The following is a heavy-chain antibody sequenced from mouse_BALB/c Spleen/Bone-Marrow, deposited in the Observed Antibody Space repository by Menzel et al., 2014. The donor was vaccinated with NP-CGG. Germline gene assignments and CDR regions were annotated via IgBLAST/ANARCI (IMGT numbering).Heavy chain of an antibody. CDR1: GYSFTGYS. CDR2: INPYNGGT. V-gene: IGHV1-26*01. Sequence: EVKLVDSGPELVKPGASMKISCKASGYSFTGYSMNWVKQSHGKNLEWIGLINPYNGGTSYNQKFKGKATITVDKSSSTADMELLSLTSEDSAGYYCARGGFGFAYWGQGTLVTVSA. J-gene: IGHJ3*01. CDR3: ARGGFGFAY.